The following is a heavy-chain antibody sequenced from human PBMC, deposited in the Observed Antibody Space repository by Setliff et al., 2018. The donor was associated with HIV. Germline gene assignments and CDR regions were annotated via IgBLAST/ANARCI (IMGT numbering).Heavy chain of an antibody. J-gene: IGHJ4*02. V-gene: IGHV4-31*03. Sequence: KTSETLSLTCTVSGGSIRNAGHCWSWIRQRPGRGLEWIGYVFYSGTTYYNPSLKSRLVISVDSSKNLFSLNLKSVTAADTAVYYCARSRVWADAGRYFDSWGQGTLVTVSS. CDR3: ARSRVWADAGRYFDS. CDR1: GGSIRNAGHC. CDR2: VFYSGTT. D-gene: IGHD7-27*01.